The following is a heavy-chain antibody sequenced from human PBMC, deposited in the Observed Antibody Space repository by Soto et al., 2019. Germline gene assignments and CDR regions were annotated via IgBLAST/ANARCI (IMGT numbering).Heavy chain of an antibody. Sequence: QVQLIQSGAEVKKPGASVRVSCKASGYTSTNYAMHWVRQAPGQSLEWMGWISTGDGDTRYSQNFQDRLTITRETSASTVYMDLSSLRSEDTAMYYCAREVRSAGEDRWGQGTLVSVSS. D-gene: IGHD6-19*01. CDR1: GYTSTNYA. CDR3: AREVRSAGEDR. V-gene: IGHV1-3*04. J-gene: IGHJ5*02. CDR2: ISTGDGDT.